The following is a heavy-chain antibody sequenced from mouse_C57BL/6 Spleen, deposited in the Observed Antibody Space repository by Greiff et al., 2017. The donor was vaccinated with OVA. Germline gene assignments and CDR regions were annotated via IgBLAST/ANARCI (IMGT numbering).Heavy chain of an antibody. Sequence: EVKLQESGAELVRPGASVKLSCTASGFNIKDYYMHWVKQRPEQGLEWIGRIDPEDGDTEYAPKFQGKATMTADTSSNTAYLQLSSLTSEDTVVYYCTTRGAQATPFDYWGQGTTLTVSS. CDR3: TTRGAQATPFDY. CDR2: IDPEDGDT. CDR1: GFNIKDYY. V-gene: IGHV14-1*01. D-gene: IGHD3-2*02. J-gene: IGHJ2*01.